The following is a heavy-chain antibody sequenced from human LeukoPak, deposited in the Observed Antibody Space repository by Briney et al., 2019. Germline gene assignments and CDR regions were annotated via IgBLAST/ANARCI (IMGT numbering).Heavy chain of an antibody. CDR3: ARLGDYSNYYFDY. D-gene: IGHD4-11*01. V-gene: IGHV4-39*01. CDR2: IYYSGST. CDR1: GGSISSYY. J-gene: IGHJ4*02. Sequence: SETLSLTCTVSGGSISSYYWSWIRQPPGKGLEWIGSIYYSGSTYYNPSLKSRVTISVDTSKNQFSLKLSSVTAADTAVYYCARLGDYSNYYFDYWGQGTLVTVSS.